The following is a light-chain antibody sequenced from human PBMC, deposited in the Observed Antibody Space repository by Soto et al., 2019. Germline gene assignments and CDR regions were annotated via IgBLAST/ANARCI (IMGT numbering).Light chain of an antibody. J-gene: IGKJ1*01. V-gene: IGKV3-15*01. Sequence: EIVMTQSTDTLSVSPGERATLSCRASQSVSSNLAWYQQKPGQAPRLLIYGASTRATGIPARFSGSGSGTEFTLTISSLQSEDFAVYYCQQYNNWPRTFGHGAKVDIK. CDR2: GAS. CDR1: QSVSSN. CDR3: QQYNNWPRT.